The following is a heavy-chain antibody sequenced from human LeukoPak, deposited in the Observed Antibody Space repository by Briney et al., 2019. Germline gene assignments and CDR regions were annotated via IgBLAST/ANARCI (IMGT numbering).Heavy chain of an antibody. CDR1: GGSISSYY. D-gene: IGHD3-3*01. CDR2: IYTSGST. CDR3: ARGVDRYDFWSASQGYGMDV. J-gene: IGHJ6*02. Sequence: SETLSLTCTVSGGSISSYYWSWIRQPAGKGLEWIGRIYTSGSTNYNPSLKSRVTISVDTSKNQFSLKLSSVTAADTAVYYCARGVDRYDFWSASQGYGMDVWGQGTTVTVSS. V-gene: IGHV4-4*07.